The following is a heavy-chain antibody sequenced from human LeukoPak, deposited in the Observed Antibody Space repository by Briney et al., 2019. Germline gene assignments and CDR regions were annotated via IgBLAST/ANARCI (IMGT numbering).Heavy chain of an antibody. CDR2: ISSSSSYI. J-gene: IGHJ4*02. CDR1: GFTFSSYS. V-gene: IGHV3-21*01. CDR3: AREGGYSYGYPTYIDY. D-gene: IGHD5-18*01. Sequence: PGGSLRLSCAASGFTFSSYSMNWVRQAPGKGLEWVSSISSSSSYIYYADSVKGRFTISRDNAKNSLYLQMNSLRAEDTAVYYCAREGGYSYGYPTYIDYWGQGTLVTVSS.